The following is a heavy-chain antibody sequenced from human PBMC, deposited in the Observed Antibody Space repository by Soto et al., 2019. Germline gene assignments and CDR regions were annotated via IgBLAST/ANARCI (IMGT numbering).Heavy chain of an antibody. CDR1: GYSFTTYW. V-gene: IGHV5-51*01. CDR3: ARLSDTSGYPKYGMDV. D-gene: IGHD3-22*01. Sequence: GESLKISCKGSGYSFTTYWIGWVRQMPGKGLEWMGIIYPGDSDTRYSPSFQGQVTISADKSITTAYLQWSSLKASDTAMYYCARLSDTSGYPKYGMDVWGQGTTVTVS. J-gene: IGHJ6*02. CDR2: IYPGDSDT.